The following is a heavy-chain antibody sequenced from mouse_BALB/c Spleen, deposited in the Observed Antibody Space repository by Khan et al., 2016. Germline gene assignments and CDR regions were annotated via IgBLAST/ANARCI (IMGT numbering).Heavy chain of an antibody. D-gene: IGHD2-2*01. Sequence: EVKLLESGGGLVQPGGSLKLSCAASGFDFSRYWLSWVRQAPGKGLEWIGELNPNSSTRNYTTPLKDTFIISRDNAKHKWYLKLSIVRSEDTAHYYCSRAAYSGYLAYWLHGTLLTVSS. CDR2: LNPNSSTR. CDR1: GFDFSRYW. CDR3: SRAAYSGYLAY. V-gene: IGHV4-1*02. J-gene: IGHJ3*01.